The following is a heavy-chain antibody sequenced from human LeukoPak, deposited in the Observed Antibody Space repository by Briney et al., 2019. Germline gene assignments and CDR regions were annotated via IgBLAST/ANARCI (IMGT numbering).Heavy chain of an antibody. CDR1: GFTFSSYW. CDR3: ARHPASSWDNWFDP. D-gene: IGHD6-13*01. J-gene: IGHJ5*02. V-gene: IGHV3-74*01. CDR2: INTDGSST. Sequence: GGSLRLSCAASGFTFSSYWMHWVRQAPGKGLVWVSRINTDGSSTSYADSVKGRFTISRDNAKNTLYLQMNSLRAEDTAVYHCARHPASSWDNWFDPWGQGTLVTVSS.